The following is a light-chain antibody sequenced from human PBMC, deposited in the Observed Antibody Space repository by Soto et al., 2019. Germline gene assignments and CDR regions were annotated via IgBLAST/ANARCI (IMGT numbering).Light chain of an antibody. V-gene: IGKV1-5*03. J-gene: IGKJ2*01. Sequence: DIKMTQSPSTLSASVGDRVTITCRASQSISSWLAWYQQKPGKAPNLLIYKASSLESGVQSRFSGSGSGTEFTLTISSLQPDDFATYYCQQYNSYSPYTFGQGSKLEIK. CDR3: QQYNSYSPYT. CDR1: QSISSW. CDR2: KAS.